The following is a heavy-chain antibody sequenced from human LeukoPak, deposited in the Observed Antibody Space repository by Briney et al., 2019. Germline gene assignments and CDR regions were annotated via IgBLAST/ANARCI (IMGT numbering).Heavy chain of an antibody. J-gene: IGHJ4*02. D-gene: IGHD3-10*01. Sequence: GGSLRLSCAASGFTFSSYAMHWVRQAPGKGLEWVAVISYDGSNKYYADSVKGRFTISRDNSKNTLYLQMNSLRAEDTAVYYCARDPGGSGTKRYFDYWGQGTLVTVSS. V-gene: IGHV3-30-3*01. CDR1: GFTFSSYA. CDR3: ARDPGGSGTKRYFDY. CDR2: ISYDGSNK.